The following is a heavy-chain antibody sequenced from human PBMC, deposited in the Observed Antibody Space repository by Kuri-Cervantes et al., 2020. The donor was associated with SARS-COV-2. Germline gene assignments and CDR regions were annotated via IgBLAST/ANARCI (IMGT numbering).Heavy chain of an antibody. V-gene: IGHV1-46*01. Sequence: ASVKVSCKASGYTFTSYYMHWVRQAPGQGLEWMGIINPSGGSTSYAQKLQGRVTMTRDTSTSTVYMELSSLRSEDTAVYYCARAKAARVVISSWFDPWGQGTLVTVSS. J-gene: IGHJ5*02. CDR2: INPSGGST. CDR1: GYTFTSYY. D-gene: IGHD3-22*01. CDR3: ARAKAARVVISSWFDP.